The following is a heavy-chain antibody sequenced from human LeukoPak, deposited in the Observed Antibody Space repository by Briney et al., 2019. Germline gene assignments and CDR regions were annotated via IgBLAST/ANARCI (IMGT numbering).Heavy chain of an antibody. V-gene: IGHV4-34*01. CDR3: ARVGGSYDFWSGPTDY. J-gene: IGHJ4*02. CDR2: INHSGST. CDR1: GGSFSGYY. D-gene: IGHD3-3*01. Sequence: SETLSLTCAVYGGSFSGYYWSWIRQPPGKGLEWIGEINHSGSTNYNPSLKSRVTISVDTSKNQFSLKLSSVTAADTAVYYCARVGGSYDFWSGPTDYWGQGTLVTVSS.